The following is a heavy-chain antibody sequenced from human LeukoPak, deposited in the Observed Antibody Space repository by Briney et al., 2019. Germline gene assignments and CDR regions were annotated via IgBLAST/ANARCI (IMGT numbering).Heavy chain of an antibody. V-gene: IGHV1-24*01. Sequence: ASVKVSCKVSGYTLSELSMHWVRQAPGKGLEWMGGFDREDGETIYAQKFQGRVTMTEDTSTDTAYMELSSLRSEDTAVYYYAIVYSGYDYNFDYWGQGTLVTVSS. CDR2: FDREDGET. D-gene: IGHD5-12*01. CDR1: GYTLSELS. J-gene: IGHJ4*02. CDR3: AIVYSGYDYNFDY.